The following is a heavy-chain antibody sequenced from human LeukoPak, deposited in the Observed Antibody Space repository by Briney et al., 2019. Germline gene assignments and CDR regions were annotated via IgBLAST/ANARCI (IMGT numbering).Heavy chain of an antibody. CDR3: ARGLPSAWYYGMDV. CDR2: IYYSGST. D-gene: IGHD4-11*01. J-gene: IGHJ6*02. V-gene: IGHV4-31*03. Sequence: SQTLSLTCTVSGGSISSGGYYWSWIRQHPGKGLEWIGYIYYSGSTYYNPSLKSRVTISVDTSKNQFSLKLGSVTAADTAVYYCARGLPSAWYYGMDVWGQGTTVTVSS. CDR1: GGSISSGGYY.